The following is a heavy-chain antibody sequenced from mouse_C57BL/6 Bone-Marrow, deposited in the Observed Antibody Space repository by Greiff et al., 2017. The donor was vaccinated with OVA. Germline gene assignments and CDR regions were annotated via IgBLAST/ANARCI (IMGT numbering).Heavy chain of an antibody. CDR3: VGQYYYGSSHPYFDY. Sequence: EVQLMESGGGLVQPKGSLKLSCAASGFSFNTYAMNWVRQAPGPGLEWVARIRSKSNNYATYYADSVKDRFTISRDDSESMLYLQMNNLKTEDTAMYYCVGQYYYGSSHPYFDYWGQGTTLTVSS. CDR1: GFSFNTYA. J-gene: IGHJ2*01. D-gene: IGHD1-1*01. V-gene: IGHV10-1*01. CDR2: IRSKSNNYAT.